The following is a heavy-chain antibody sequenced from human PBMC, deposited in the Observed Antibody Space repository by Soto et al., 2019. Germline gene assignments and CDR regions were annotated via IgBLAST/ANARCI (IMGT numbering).Heavy chain of an antibody. CDR1: SDSMNSGGYY. V-gene: IGHV4-30-4*08. CDR3: ARSMYSTSAQLYYGMDV. D-gene: IGHD6-6*01. Sequence: SETLSLTCSVSSDSMNSGGYYWGWIRQHPGKGLEWIGYIYSNGDTYYNPSLKSRVTISVDTSKNQLSLKLSSATAADTAVYYCARSMYSTSAQLYYGMDVWGQGTTVTVSS. CDR2: IYSNGDT. J-gene: IGHJ6*02.